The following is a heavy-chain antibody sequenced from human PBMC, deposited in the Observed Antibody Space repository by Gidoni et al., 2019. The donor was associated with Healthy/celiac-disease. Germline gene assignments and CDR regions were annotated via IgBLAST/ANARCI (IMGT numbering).Heavy chain of an antibody. CDR3: ATDYLVIMGFDP. D-gene: IGHD3-9*01. CDR2: FDPEDGKT. V-gene: IGHV1-24*01. J-gene: IGHJ5*02. CDR1: GYTLTELS. Sequence: QVQLVQSGAEVKTSVASVKVSCTVSGYTLTELSMHWVRQAPGKGLEWMGGFDPEDGKTIYAQKVQGRVTMTEDTSTDTAYMELSSLRPEDTAVYYCATDYLVIMGFDPWGQGTLVTVSS.